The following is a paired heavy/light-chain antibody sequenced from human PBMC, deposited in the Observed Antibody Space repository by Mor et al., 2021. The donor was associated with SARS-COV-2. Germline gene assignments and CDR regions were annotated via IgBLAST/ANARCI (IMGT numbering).Light chain of an antibody. CDR1: KLGDKY. Sequence: SYELTQPPSVSVSPGQTASITCSGDKLGDKYVCWYLQKPGLSPVLVIYQDTKRPSGIPERFSGSNSGNTATLTISGTQAMDEADYYCQAWDSSIGYVFGTGTKVTVL. V-gene: IGLV3-1*01. J-gene: IGLJ1*01. CDR2: QDT. CDR3: QAWDSSIGYV.
Heavy chain of an antibody. Sequence: QVQLVESGGGVVQPGRSLRLSCAASGFIFSTYGMWWVRQAPGKGLEWVAVIWYDGSNKYYADSVKGRFTISRDNSKNTLYLQMNSLRVEDTAVYYCARDVSPIGTQEGWFDPWGQGTLVTVSS. V-gene: IGHV3-33*01. CDR3: ARDVSPIGTQEGWFDP. J-gene: IGHJ5*02. D-gene: IGHD1-26*01. CDR1: GFIFSTYG. CDR2: IWYDGSNK.